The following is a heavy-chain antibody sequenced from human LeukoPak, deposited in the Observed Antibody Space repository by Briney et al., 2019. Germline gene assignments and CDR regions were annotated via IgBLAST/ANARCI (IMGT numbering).Heavy chain of an antibody. CDR3: ARFSPIYYDSSGYYYGRVQYYFDY. V-gene: IGHV4-34*01. CDR2: INHSGST. Sequence: SETLSLTCAVYGGSFSGYYWSWIRQPPGKGLEWIGEINHSGSTNYNPSLKSRVTISVDTSKNQFSLKLSSVTAADTAVYYCARFSPIYYDSSGYYYGRVQYYFDYWGQGTLVTVSS. J-gene: IGHJ4*02. CDR1: GGSFSGYY. D-gene: IGHD3-22*01.